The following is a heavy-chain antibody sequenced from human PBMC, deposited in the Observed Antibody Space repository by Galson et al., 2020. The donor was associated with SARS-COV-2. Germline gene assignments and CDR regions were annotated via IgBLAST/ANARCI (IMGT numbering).Heavy chain of an antibody. V-gene: IGHV3-74*01. CDR2: IKSDGSIT. CDR1: GFTFSSYW. J-gene: IGHJ5*02. CDR3: TRRQCSDDNCYVGAFAP. Sequence: GESLKISCAASGFTFSSYWMHWVRQAPGKGLVWVSRIKSDGSITTYADSVKGRFTISRDNAKDTLYLQMNSLRAEDTAVYYCTRRQCSDDNCYVGAFAPWGQGTLVTVSS. D-gene: IGHD2-15*01.